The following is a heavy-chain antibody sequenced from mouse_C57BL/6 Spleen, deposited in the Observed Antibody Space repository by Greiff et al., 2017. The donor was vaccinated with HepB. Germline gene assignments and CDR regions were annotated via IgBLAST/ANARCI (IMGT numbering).Heavy chain of an antibody. CDR2: IYPGSGST. CDR3: ARGRRKSYFDY. V-gene: IGHV1-55*01. J-gene: IGHJ2*01. CDR1: GYTFTSYW. Sequence: QVQLQQPGAELVKPGASVKMSCKASGYTFTSYWITWVKQRPGQGLEWIGDIYPGSGSTNYNEKFKSQATLTVDTSPSTAYLQLSSLTSEDSAVYYCARGRRKSYFDYWGQGTTLTVSS.